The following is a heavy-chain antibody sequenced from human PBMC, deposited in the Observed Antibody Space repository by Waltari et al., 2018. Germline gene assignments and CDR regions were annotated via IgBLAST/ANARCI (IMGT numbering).Heavy chain of an antibody. CDR3: ARGRKWEHDAFDI. D-gene: IGHD1-26*01. J-gene: IGHJ3*02. V-gene: IGHV3-7*04. CDR2: IKQDGSEK. Sequence: EVQLVESGGGLVQPGGSLRLSCAASGFTFSSYWMSWVRQAPGKGLEGVANIKQDGSEKYYVDSVKGRFTIARDNAKNSLYLQMNSLRAEDTAVYYCARGRKWEHDAFDIWGQGTMVTVSS. CDR1: GFTFSSYW.